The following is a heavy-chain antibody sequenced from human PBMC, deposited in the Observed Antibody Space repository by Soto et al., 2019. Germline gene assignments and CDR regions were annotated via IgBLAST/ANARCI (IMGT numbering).Heavy chain of an antibody. J-gene: IGHJ4*02. CDR2: IGGCGGGT. Sequence: GGSLRLSCAASGFTFSSYAMSWVRQAPGKGLEWVSAIGGCGGGTYYADSAKGRFTISRDNSKNTLFFHMDALRAEDTAVYYCARDRSSWYMEMAAPKYYFDYWGQGTLVTVSS. CDR3: ARDRSSWYMEMAAPKYYFDY. V-gene: IGHV3-23*01. D-gene: IGHD6-13*01. CDR1: GFTFSSYA.